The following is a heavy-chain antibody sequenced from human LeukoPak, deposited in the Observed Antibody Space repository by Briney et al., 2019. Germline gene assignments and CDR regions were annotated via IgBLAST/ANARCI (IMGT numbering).Heavy chain of an antibody. J-gene: IGHJ5*02. CDR2: INPNSGGT. CDR3: ARGDIVVVVVGWFDP. CDR1: GYTFTGYY. Sequence: ASVKVSCKASGYTFTGYYMHWVRQAPGQGLEWMGWINPNSGGTNYAQKFQGRVTMTRDTSISTAYMELSRLRSDDTAVYYCARGDIVVVVVGWFDPWGQGTLVTVSS. V-gene: IGHV1-2*02. D-gene: IGHD2-15*01.